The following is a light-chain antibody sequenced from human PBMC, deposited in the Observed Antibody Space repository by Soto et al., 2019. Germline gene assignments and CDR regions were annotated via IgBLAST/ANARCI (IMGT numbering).Light chain of an antibody. J-gene: IGKJ1*01. V-gene: IGKV3-20*01. CDR3: QQYGSLGT. CDR1: QSVSSSS. CDR2: GAS. Sequence: EIVLTHSPGTLSLSPGERATLSCRASQSVSSSSSAWYQQKPGQAPRLLIYGASTRDTGIPARFSGSGSGTDCTLDISSLEPEDLAVYYCQQYGSLGTVGQGTKVDIK.